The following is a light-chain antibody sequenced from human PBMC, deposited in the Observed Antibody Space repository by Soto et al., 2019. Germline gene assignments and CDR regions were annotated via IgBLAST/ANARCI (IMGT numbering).Light chain of an antibody. Sequence: AIQMTQSPSSLSVSVRDRVTITCRASQDIRNDLHWYQQKPGEAPNLLIYAATTFQSGVPSRFSGSGSGTHFTLIISSLQPEDLATYFCLQDNSYPWTFGQGTKVEIK. CDR1: QDIRND. V-gene: IGKV1-6*01. J-gene: IGKJ1*01. CDR2: AAT. CDR3: LQDNSYPWT.